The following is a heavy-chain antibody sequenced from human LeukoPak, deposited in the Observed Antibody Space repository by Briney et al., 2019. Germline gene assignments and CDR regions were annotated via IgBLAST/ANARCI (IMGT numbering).Heavy chain of an antibody. CDR3: ARPIVYGDYLDAFDI. CDR1: GYKFSNYW. V-gene: IGHV5-51*01. J-gene: IGHJ3*02. D-gene: IGHD4-17*01. CDR2: IYPNDSDT. Sequence: GESLKISCKGSGYKFSNYWIGWVRQMPGKGLGWMGIIYPNDSDTRYSSSFQGQVTISADKSISTAYLQWNSLKASDTAMYYCARPIVYGDYLDAFDIWGQGTMVTVSS.